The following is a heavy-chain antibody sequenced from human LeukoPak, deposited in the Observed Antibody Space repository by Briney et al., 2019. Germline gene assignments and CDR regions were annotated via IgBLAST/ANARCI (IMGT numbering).Heavy chain of an antibody. V-gene: IGHV3-21*01. J-gene: IGHJ3*02. CDR3: AKDSGVGMATTFSILDI. Sequence: PGGSLRLSCGVSGFTFSSYSMCWVRQAPGKGLEWVSFISSSSSYIYYADSVKGRFTISRDNAKNSLYLQMNSLRAEDTAVYYCAKDSGVGMATTFSILDIWGQGTMVTVSS. D-gene: IGHD5-24*01. CDR2: ISSSSSYI. CDR1: GFTFSSYS.